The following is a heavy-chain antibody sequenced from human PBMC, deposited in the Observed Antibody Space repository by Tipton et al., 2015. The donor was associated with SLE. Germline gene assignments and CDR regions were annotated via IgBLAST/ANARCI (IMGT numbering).Heavy chain of an antibody. Sequence: TLSLTCAVYGGSFSGYYWSWIRQPPGKGLEWIGEINHSGSTNYNPSLKSRVTISVDTSRNQFSLKLSSVTAADTAVYFCAGGTGIERNYFYQYCRDGWGKGTTVAVSS. CDR3: AGGTGIERNYFYQYCRDG. CDR2: INHSGST. D-gene: IGHD3-10*01. CDR1: GGSFSGYY. J-gene: IGHJ6*03. V-gene: IGHV4-34*01.